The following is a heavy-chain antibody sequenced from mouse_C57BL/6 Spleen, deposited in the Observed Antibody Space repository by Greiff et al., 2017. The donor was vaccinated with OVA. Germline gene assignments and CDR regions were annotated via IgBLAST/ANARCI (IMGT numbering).Heavy chain of an antibody. CDR3: VRGSSRYWYFDV. Sequence: EVKLVESGGGLVQPKGSLKLSCAASGFSFNTYAMNWVRQAPGKGLEWVARIRSKSNNYATYYADSVKDRFTISRDDSESMLYLQMNNLKTEDTAMYYCVRGSSRYWYFDVWGTGTTVTVSS. CDR2: IRSKSNNYAT. J-gene: IGHJ1*03. V-gene: IGHV10-1*01. D-gene: IGHD1-1*01. CDR1: GFSFNTYA.